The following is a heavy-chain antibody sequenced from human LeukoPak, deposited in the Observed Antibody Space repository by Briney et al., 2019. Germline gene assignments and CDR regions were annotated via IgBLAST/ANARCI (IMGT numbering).Heavy chain of an antibody. Sequence: SETLSLTCTVSGGSISSYYWSWIRQPPGKGLEWIGYIYYSGSTNYNPSLKSRVTISVDTSKNQFSLKLSSVTAADTAVYYCAREPNRSRAFDIWAKGQWSPSLQ. D-gene: IGHD2/OR15-2a*01. CDR3: AREPNRSRAFDI. V-gene: IGHV4-59*01. CDR2: IYYSGST. CDR1: GGSISSYY. J-gene: IGHJ3*02.